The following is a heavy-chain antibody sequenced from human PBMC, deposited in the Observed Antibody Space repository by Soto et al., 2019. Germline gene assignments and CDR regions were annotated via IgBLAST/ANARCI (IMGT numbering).Heavy chain of an antibody. J-gene: IGHJ6*02. CDR1: GGPIGSGNYY. CDR2: IYNSGSI. CDR3: ARDRGFGMDL. Sequence: QVQLQESGPGLVRPSQTLSLSCTVSGGPIGSGNYYWNWIRQHPGKGLEWIGNIYNSGSISYNPSLKSRVTLSADTSKNQFSVNLSSVTAADTAVYFCARDRGFGMDLWGHGTTVIVSS. V-gene: IGHV4-31*03.